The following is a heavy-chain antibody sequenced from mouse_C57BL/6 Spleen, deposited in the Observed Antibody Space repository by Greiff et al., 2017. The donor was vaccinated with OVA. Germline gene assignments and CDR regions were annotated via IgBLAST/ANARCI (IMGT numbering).Heavy chain of an antibody. CDR3: TTRGYDYDEAAMDY. D-gene: IGHD2-4*01. V-gene: IGHV14-1*01. CDR1: GFNIKDYY. CDR2: IDPEDGDT. Sequence: EVKLVESGAELVRPGASVKLSCTASGFNIKDYYMHWVKQRPEQGLEWIGRIDPEDGDTEYAPKFQGKATMTADTSSNTAYLQLSSLTSEDTAVYYCTTRGYDYDEAAMDYWGQGTSVTVSS. J-gene: IGHJ4*01.